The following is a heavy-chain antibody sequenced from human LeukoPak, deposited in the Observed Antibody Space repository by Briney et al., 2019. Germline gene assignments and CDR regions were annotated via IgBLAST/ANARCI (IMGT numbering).Heavy chain of an antibody. CDR3: ARSMGGDYDFWSGYSYYFDY. CDR2: INPNSGGT. CDR1: GYTFTGYY. Sequence: ASVKVSCKASGYTFTGYYMHWVRQAPGQGLEWMGWINPNSGGTNYAQKFQGRVTMTRDTSISTAYMELSRLRSEDTAVYYCARSMGGDYDFWSGYSYYFDYWGQGTLVTVSS. V-gene: IGHV1-2*02. J-gene: IGHJ4*02. D-gene: IGHD3-3*01.